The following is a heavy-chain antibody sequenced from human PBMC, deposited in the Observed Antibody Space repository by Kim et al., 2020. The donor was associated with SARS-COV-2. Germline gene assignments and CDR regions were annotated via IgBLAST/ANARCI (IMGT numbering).Heavy chain of an antibody. J-gene: IGHJ6*02. CDR2: ISGSGDST. CDR1: GFTFSSYA. V-gene: IGHV3-23*01. D-gene: IGHD1-26*01. CDR3: AKGWGATYYGMDV. Sequence: GGSLRLSCAASGFTFSSYAMTWVRRAPGKGLEWVSTISGSGDSTYFADSVKGRFTISRDNSKNTLNLQMNSLTAEDTAVYYCAKGWGATYYGMDVWGQGT.